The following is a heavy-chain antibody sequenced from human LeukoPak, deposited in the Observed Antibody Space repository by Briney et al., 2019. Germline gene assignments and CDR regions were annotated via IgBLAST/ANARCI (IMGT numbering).Heavy chain of an antibody. Sequence: ASVKVSCKASGYTFTSYAMDWVRQAPGQRLEWMGWINAGNGNTKYSQKFQGRGSITRDTSASTAYMELSSLRSEDTAVYSCARDPFGYCSSTSCYSYYGMDVWGQGTTVTVSS. D-gene: IGHD2-2*03. CDR1: GYTFTSYA. CDR3: ARDPFGYCSSTSCYSYYGMDV. CDR2: INAGNGNT. V-gene: IGHV1-3*01. J-gene: IGHJ6*02.